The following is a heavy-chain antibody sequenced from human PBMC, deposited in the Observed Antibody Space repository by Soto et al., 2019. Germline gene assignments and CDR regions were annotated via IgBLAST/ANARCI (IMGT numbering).Heavy chain of an antibody. CDR3: ARESGGATATLDYYYFYMDV. CDR1: GDTFTDYY. Sequence: QVQLVQSGAEVKKPGASVTVSCRSSGDTFTDYYMHWVRQAPGQGLEWMGWIKPNSGVTKYAQKFHGRVTMTRDTAIRTVYMQLSMLRSDDTAVYYCARESGGATATLDYYYFYMDVWGTGTTVTVSS. J-gene: IGHJ6*03. D-gene: IGHD5-12*01. CDR2: IKPNSGVT. V-gene: IGHV1-2*02.